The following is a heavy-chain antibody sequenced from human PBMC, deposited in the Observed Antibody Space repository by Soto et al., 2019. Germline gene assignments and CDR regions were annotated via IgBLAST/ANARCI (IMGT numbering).Heavy chain of an antibody. D-gene: IGHD3-9*01. CDR3: ARVGERLQYIDWLYYFDQ. CDR1: RGSIGSYC. V-gene: IGHV4-59*01. Sequence: SESRSRTWTVCRGSIGSYCWSWIRQPPGKGLEWIGYIYYSGSTNYNPSLKSRLTMSVDTSKNQFSLKLTSVIAADTAVYYCARVGERLQYIDWLYYFDQGGQGTLVTVSS. J-gene: IGHJ4*02. CDR2: IYYSGST.